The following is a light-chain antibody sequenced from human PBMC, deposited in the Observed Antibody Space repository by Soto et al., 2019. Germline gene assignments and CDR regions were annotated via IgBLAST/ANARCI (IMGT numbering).Light chain of an antibody. CDR2: DAS. CDR3: QQYSVLPLT. J-gene: IGKJ4*01. CDR1: QSVNSR. Sequence: EIVLTQSPGTLSLSPGESATLSCRASQSVNSRLAWYHHKPGEAPRLLISDASTRATGIPARFSGSGSEAEFTLTISSLQSEDFAVYYCQQYSVLPLTFGGGTKVDI. V-gene: IGKV3D-15*01.